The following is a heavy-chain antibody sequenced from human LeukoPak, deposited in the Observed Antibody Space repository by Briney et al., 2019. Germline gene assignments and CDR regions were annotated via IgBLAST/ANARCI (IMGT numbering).Heavy chain of an antibody. V-gene: IGHV3-23*01. CDR3: AKDHYSSAIAAPTPNAFDI. CDR1: GFTFSSYA. D-gene: IGHD6-6*01. CDR2: ISGSGGST. Sequence: GGSLRLSCAASGFTFSSYAMSWVRQAPGKGLEWVSAISGSGGSTYYAGSVKGRFTISRDNSKNTLYLQMNGLRAEDTAVYYCAKDHYSSAIAAPTPNAFDIWGQGTMVTVSS. J-gene: IGHJ3*02.